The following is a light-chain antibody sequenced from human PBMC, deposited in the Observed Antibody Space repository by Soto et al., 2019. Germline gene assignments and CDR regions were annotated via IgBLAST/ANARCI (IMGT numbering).Light chain of an antibody. CDR3: QQGASFPRT. Sequence: DIQMTQSPSSVSASVGDTVTITCRASQAVSTWLAWYQQKPGGAPKLLIYAASSLQSGVPSRFSGSGSGTDFTLTIRSLQPEDVATYYCQQGASFPRTFGGGTKVDIK. J-gene: IGKJ4*01. CDR1: QAVSTW. CDR2: AAS. V-gene: IGKV1-12*01.